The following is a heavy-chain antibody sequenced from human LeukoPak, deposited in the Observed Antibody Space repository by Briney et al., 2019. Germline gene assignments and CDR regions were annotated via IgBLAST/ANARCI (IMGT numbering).Heavy chain of an antibody. Sequence: PGGSLRLSCAASGFTFSSYGMHWVRQAPGKGLEWVAVIWYDGSNKYYADSVKGRFTISRDNSKNTLYLQMNSLRAEDTAVYYCANVGWSGSADDGLSDAFDIWGQGTMVTVSS. J-gene: IGHJ3*02. CDR1: GFTFSSYG. CDR3: ANVGWSGSADDGLSDAFDI. D-gene: IGHD3-3*01. CDR2: IWYDGSNK. V-gene: IGHV3-33*06.